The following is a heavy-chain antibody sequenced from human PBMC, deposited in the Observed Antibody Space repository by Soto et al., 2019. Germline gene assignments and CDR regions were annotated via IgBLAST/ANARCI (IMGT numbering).Heavy chain of an antibody. D-gene: IGHD5-18*01. CDR1: GVMLANYA. J-gene: IGHJ6*02. Sequence: GGALRDCCAASGVMLANYAMRVCRQAPVRGLEWVSAITGSGGGTYYADSVKGRVTVSRDNSKNTLYLQMHSLRVEDTAIFFCAKWDTHGIIPPPVGGNYCYYDMDVWGQGTTVTVSS. CDR2: ITGSGGGT. V-gene: IGHV3-23*01. CDR3: AKWDTHGIIPPPVGGNYCYYDMDV.